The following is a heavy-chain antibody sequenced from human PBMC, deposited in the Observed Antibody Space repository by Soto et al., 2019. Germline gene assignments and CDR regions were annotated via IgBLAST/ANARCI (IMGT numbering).Heavy chain of an antibody. J-gene: IGHJ4*02. CDR1: GYTFINYG. V-gene: IGHV1-18*01. CDR3: ARVGYDREFDI. Sequence: ASVKVSCKASGYTFINYGVSWVRHAPGQGLEWMAWISPYNGDTKFAQRVQGRVTMTTDTSTSTAYMELRSLRSDDTAVYYCARVGYDREFDIWGQGTLVTVSS. D-gene: IGHD6-13*01. CDR2: ISPYNGDT.